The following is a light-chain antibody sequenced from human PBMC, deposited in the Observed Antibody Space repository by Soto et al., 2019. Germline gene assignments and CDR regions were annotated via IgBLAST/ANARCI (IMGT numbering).Light chain of an antibody. Sequence: EIVLTQSPGTLSLSPGERATLSCRASQTVSSSYLGWYQQKPGQAPRLLIYGTSSRATGIPDRFSGSGSGTDFTLTISRLEPEDFAVYYCQQYDSPPLIAFGQGTRLEIK. V-gene: IGKV3-20*01. CDR2: GTS. J-gene: IGKJ5*01. CDR1: QTVSSSY. CDR3: QQYDSPPLIA.